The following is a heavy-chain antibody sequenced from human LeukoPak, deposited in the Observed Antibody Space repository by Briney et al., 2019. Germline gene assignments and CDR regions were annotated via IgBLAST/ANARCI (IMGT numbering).Heavy chain of an antibody. CDR3: AKDRGSGYFYYYDMDV. CDR2: ISYDGSNK. Sequence: GRSLRLSCAASGFTFSSYAMHWVRQAPGKGLEWVAIISYDGSNKYSADSVKGRFTISRDNSKDTLYLQMSSLRAEDTAVYYCAKDRGSGYFYYYDMDVWGQGTTVTVSS. J-gene: IGHJ6*02. V-gene: IGHV3-30-3*01. D-gene: IGHD6-19*01. CDR1: GFTFSSYA.